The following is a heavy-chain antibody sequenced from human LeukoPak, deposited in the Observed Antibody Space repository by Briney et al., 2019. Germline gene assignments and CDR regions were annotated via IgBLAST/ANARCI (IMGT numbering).Heavy chain of an antibody. Sequence: ASVKVSCKASGGTFSSYAISWVRQAPGQGLECMGRIIPIFGTANYAQKFQGRVTITTDESTSTAYMELSSLRSEDTAVYYCARDGDGYNPGHFDFWGQGTLVTVSS. CDR3: ARDGDGYNPGHFDF. J-gene: IGHJ4*02. CDR1: GGTFSSYA. V-gene: IGHV1-69*05. CDR2: IIPIFGTA. D-gene: IGHD5-24*01.